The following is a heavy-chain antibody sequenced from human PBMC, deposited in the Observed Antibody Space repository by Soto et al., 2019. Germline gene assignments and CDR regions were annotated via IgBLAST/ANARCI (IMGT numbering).Heavy chain of an antibody. Sequence: SCKASGYTFTSYYMHWVRQAPGKGLEWVAVISYDGSDKYYADSVKGRFTISRDNSKNTMYLQMNSLRLEDTAVYYCVNLEGYYYCPGVDVWGQGTTVTVSS. CDR1: GYTFTSYY. CDR3: VNLEGYYYCPGVDV. J-gene: IGHJ6*02. V-gene: IGHV3-30-3*01. CDR2: ISYDGSDK.